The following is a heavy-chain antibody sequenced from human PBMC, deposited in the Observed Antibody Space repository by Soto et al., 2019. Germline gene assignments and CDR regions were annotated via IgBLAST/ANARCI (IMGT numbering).Heavy chain of an antibody. V-gene: IGHV1-3*01. D-gene: IGHD1-7*01. CDR2: INAGNGNT. J-gene: IGHJ2*01. CDR1: GYTFTSYA. Sequence: QVQLVQSGAEVKKPGASVKVSCKASGYTFTSYAMHWVRQAPGQRLEWMGWINAGNGNTKYSQKSQGRVPITRDTSASTACMDLSSLRSEDTAVYYCARVWRAQTSRYFDLWGRGTLVTVSS. CDR3: ARVWRAQTSRYFDL.